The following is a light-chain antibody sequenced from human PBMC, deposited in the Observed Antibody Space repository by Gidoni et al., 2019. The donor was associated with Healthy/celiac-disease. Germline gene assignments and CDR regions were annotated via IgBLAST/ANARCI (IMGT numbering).Light chain of an antibody. J-gene: IGKJ1*01. Sequence: DIQMTQSPSTLSASVGDRVTITCRASQSISSWLAWYQQKPGKAPKLLIYKASSLESGVPSRFSGSGSGTEFTLTISSLQPDDFATYYCQHHWAFGQGTKVKSN. CDR1: QSISSW. CDR2: KAS. CDR3: QHHWA. V-gene: IGKV1-5*03.